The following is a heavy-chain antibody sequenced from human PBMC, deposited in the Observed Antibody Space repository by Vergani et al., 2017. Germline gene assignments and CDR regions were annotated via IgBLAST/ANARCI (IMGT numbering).Heavy chain of an antibody. V-gene: IGHV3-23*01. D-gene: IGHD4-11*01. Sequence: EVQLLESGGGLVQPGGSLRLSCAASGFTFSSYAMSWVRQAPGKGLEWVSAISGSGGSTYYADSVKGRFTISRDNSKNTLYLQMNSLRAEDTAVYYCARVAVTTLSSYYYYMDVWGKGTTVTVSS. CDR3: ARVAVTTLSSYYYYMDV. CDR1: GFTFSSYA. J-gene: IGHJ6*03. CDR2: ISGSGGST.